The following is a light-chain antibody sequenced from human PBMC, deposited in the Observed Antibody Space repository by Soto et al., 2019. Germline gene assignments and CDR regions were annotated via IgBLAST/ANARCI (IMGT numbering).Light chain of an antibody. Sequence: QSVLTQPASVSGSPGQSSTISCTGTTSDIGAYNYVSWYQQHAGKAPKLIIYEVSRRPSGVSNRFSGSKSGSTASLTISGLQAEDEALYYCGSSSGITTLLFATGTKVTVL. CDR3: GSSSGITTLL. CDR1: TSDIGAYNY. V-gene: IGLV2-14*01. CDR2: EVS. J-gene: IGLJ1*01.